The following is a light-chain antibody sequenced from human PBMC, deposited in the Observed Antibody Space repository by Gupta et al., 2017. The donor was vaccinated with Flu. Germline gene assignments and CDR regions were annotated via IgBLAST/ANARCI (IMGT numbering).Light chain of an antibody. CDR1: NIGNKS. CDR2: DGS. J-gene: IGLJ2*01. CDR3: QVWNTSDDQPV. V-gene: IGLV3-21*03. Sequence: SYVLHPPSSVSAAPGKAARTTCGGNNIGNKSVHCYHQKAGQAPVLVIYDGSGRPSGHHGRFSGSKSGNTTTLTISVVEAGDEADYSCQVWNTSDDQPVFGGGTKVTVL.